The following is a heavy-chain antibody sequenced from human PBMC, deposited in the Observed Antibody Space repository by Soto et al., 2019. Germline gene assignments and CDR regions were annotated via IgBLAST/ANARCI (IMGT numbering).Heavy chain of an antibody. CDR2: IYYAGTT. D-gene: IGHD2-21*01. V-gene: IGHV4-59*08. Sequence: QVQLQESGPGLVKPSETLSLKCTVSDGSISPNYWTWIRQPPGKGLEWIGYIYYAGTTTYNPSLKSRVYISVDTSKNEVSLKLTSVTAADTAVYYCAILGADYQALDSWGQGILVTVSS. CDR3: AILGADYQALDS. J-gene: IGHJ4*02. CDR1: DGSISPNY.